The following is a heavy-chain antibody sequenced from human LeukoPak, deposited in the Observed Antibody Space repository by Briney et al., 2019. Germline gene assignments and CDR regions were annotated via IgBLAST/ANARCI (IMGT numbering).Heavy chain of an antibody. V-gene: IGHV1-2*02. CDR1: GYTFTGYY. D-gene: IGHD3-3*01. CDR2: INPNSGGT. CDR3: ARDFWSGSYYYYMDV. J-gene: IGHJ6*03. Sequence: ASVKVSCKASGYTFTGYYMHWVRQAPGQGLEWMGWINPNSGGTNYAQKFQGRVTMTRDTSISTAYMELSRLRSDDTAVYYCARDFWSGSYYYYMDVWGKGTTVTVSS.